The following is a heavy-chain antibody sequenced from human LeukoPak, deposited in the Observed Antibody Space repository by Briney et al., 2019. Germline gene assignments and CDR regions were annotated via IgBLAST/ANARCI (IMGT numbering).Heavy chain of an antibody. Sequence: SETLSLTCTVSGGSISSYYWSWIRQPPGKGLEWIGYIYYSGSTNYNPSLKSRVTISVDTSKNQFSLKLSSVTAADTAVYYCARAAYYYDSGGYLYWYFDLWGRGTLVTVSS. D-gene: IGHD3-22*01. CDR3: ARAAYYYDSGGYLYWYFDL. V-gene: IGHV4-59*01. CDR2: IYYSGST. CDR1: GGSISSYY. J-gene: IGHJ2*01.